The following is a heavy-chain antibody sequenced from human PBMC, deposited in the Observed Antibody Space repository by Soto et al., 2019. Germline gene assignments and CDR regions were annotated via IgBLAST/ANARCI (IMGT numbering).Heavy chain of an antibody. Sequence: QVQLVQSGAEVRKPGASVKVSCQASGYTFTRYDISWVRQATRQGLEWMGWMDPSNDDTDYAQTFHGRVTMTRNTSIKTAYMELSSLRSEDTAVYYCARADRLAAPIDYGMDVWVQGTTVTVSS. CDR1: GYTFTRYD. V-gene: IGHV1-8*01. D-gene: IGHD6-19*01. J-gene: IGHJ6*02. CDR3: ARADRLAAPIDYGMDV. CDR2: MDPSNDDT.